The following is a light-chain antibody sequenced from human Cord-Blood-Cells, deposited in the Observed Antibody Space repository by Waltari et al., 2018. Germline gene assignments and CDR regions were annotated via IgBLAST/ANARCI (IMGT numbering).Light chain of an antibody. J-gene: IGLJ2*01. CDR2: EGS. Sequence: QSALTQPASAYGSPGQSITISCTGTSSDVGSYNPVSWYQQHPGKAPKLMIYEGSKRPSGVSNRFSGSKSGNTASLTISGLQAEDEADYYCCSYAGSSTVVFGGGPKLTVL. CDR1: SSDVGSYNP. V-gene: IGLV2-23*01. CDR3: CSYAGSSTVV.